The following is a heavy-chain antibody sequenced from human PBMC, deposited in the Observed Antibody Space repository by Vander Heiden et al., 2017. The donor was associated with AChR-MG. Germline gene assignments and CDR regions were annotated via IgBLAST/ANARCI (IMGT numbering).Heavy chain of an antibody. D-gene: IGHD4-17*01. Sequence: EVQLVESGGGLVKPGGSLRLSCAASGFTFSSYSMNWVRQAPGKGLEWVSSISSSSSYIYYADSVKGRFTISRDNAKNSLYLQMNSLRAEDTAVYYCARDKHYGDYVREAFDIWGQGTMVTVSS. CDR3: ARDKHYGDYVREAFDI. J-gene: IGHJ3*02. CDR1: GFTFSSYS. CDR2: ISSSSSYI. V-gene: IGHV3-21*01.